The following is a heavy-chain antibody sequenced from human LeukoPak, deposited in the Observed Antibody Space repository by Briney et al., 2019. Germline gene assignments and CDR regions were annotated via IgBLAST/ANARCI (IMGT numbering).Heavy chain of an antibody. CDR1: GDSISNSHW. CDR2: IYYSGST. CDR3: ARQNWGYSYGYFDY. Sequence: SETLSLTCAVSGDSISNSHWWSWVRQPPGKGLEWIGSIYYSGSTYYNPSLKSRVTISVDTSKNQFSLKLSSVTAADTAVYYCARQNWGYSYGYFDYWGQGTLVTVSS. D-gene: IGHD5-18*01. J-gene: IGHJ4*02. V-gene: IGHV4-39*01.